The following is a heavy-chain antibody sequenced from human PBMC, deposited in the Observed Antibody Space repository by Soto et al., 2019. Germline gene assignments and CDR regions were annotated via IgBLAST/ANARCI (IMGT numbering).Heavy chain of an antibody. J-gene: IGHJ6*02. CDR3: ARASRLEQQVNYSYGMDV. CDR2: IYYSGST. V-gene: IGHV4-59*01. D-gene: IGHD1-1*01. Sequence: PSETLSLTCTVSGGSISSYYWSWIRQPPGKGLEWIGYIYYSGSTNYNPSLKSRVTISVDTSKNQFSLKLSSVTAADTAVYYCARASRLEQQVNYSYGMDVWGQGTTVAVTS. CDR1: GGSISSYY.